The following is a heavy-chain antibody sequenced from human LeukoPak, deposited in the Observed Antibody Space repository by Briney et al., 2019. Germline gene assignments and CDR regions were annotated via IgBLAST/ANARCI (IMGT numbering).Heavy chain of an antibody. CDR3: ARTGVGYCTNGVCYEVDY. CDR2: MNPNSGNT. V-gene: IGHV1-8*01. J-gene: IGHJ4*02. D-gene: IGHD2-8*01. CDR1: GYTFTSYD. Sequence: ASVKVSCKASGYTFTSYDINWVRQATGQGLEWMGWMNPNSGNTGYAQKFQGRVTMTRNTSISTAYMELSSLRSEDTAVYYCARTGVGYCTNGVCYEVDYWGRGTLVTVSS.